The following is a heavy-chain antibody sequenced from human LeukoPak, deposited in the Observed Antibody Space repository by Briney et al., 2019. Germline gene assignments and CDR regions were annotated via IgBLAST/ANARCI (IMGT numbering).Heavy chain of an antibody. CDR2: ISGSGGST. Sequence: PGGSLRLSCAASGFTFSSYAMSWVRQAPGKGLEWVSAISGSGGSTYYADSVKGRFTISRDNSKNTLYLQMNSLRAEDTAVYYCARGQRWELLGYYYYYMDVWGKGTTVTISS. J-gene: IGHJ6*03. D-gene: IGHD1-26*01. CDR3: ARGQRWELLGYYYYYMDV. V-gene: IGHV3-23*01. CDR1: GFTFSSYA.